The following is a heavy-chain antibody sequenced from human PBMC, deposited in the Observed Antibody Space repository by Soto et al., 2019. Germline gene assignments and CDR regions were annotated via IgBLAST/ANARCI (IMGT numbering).Heavy chain of an antibody. CDR2: IYYSGST. Sequence: SDTLSLTCTVSGGSISSSSYYWGWIRQPPGKGLEWIGSIYYSGSTYYNPSLKSRVTISVDTSKNQFSLKLSSVTAADTAVYYCAKDRSSSWSIDYWGQGTLVTVS. CDR3: AKDRSSSWSIDY. CDR1: GGSISSSSYY. V-gene: IGHV4-39*02. J-gene: IGHJ4*02. D-gene: IGHD6-13*01.